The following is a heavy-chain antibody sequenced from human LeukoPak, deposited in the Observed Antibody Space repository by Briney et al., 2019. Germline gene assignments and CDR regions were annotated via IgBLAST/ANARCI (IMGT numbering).Heavy chain of an antibody. CDR1: GYTFTGYY. J-gene: IGHJ4*02. Sequence: GASVKVSCKASGYTFTGYYMHWVRQAPGQGLEWMGWISAYNGNTNYAQKLQGRVTMSTDTSTSTAYMELRSLRSDDTAVYYCATGLRGVWYFDYWGQGTLVTVSS. CDR2: ISAYNGNT. D-gene: IGHD3-10*01. V-gene: IGHV1-18*04. CDR3: ATGLRGVWYFDY.